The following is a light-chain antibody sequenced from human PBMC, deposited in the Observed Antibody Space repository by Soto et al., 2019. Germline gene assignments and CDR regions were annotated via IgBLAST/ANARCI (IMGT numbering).Light chain of an antibody. Sequence: DIQMTQSPTSLSASVGDRVTITCRASQGIRNFVAWYQQKHGKAPKLLIYAASTLQSGVPSRFSGSGSGTDFTLTINSLQPEDVATYSCQQYSSVPVFGPGTKVEIK. V-gene: IGKV1-27*01. CDR2: AAS. CDR1: QGIRNF. CDR3: QQYSSVPV. J-gene: IGKJ3*01.